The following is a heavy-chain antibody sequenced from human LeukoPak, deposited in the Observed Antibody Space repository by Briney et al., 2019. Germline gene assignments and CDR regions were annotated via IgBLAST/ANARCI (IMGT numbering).Heavy chain of an antibody. V-gene: IGHV4-59*08. J-gene: IGHJ4*02. CDR3: ARHGTISSESYFDY. Sequence: SETLSLTCSVSGGSVSSYYWSWIRQSPGKGLEGIGYIHNSGRTNYNPSLKSRVTGFVDTSKNQVSLRLSSVTAADTAVYYCARHGTISSESYFDYWGQGALVTVSS. D-gene: IGHD1-14*01. CDR1: GGSVSSYY. CDR2: IHNSGRT.